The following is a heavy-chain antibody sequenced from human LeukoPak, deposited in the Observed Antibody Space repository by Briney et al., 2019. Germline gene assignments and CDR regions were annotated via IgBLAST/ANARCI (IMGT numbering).Heavy chain of an antibody. D-gene: IGHD3-16*01. V-gene: IGHV4-59*02. Sequence: SETLSLTCTVSSASVSSYHWSWVRQPPGGGLEWIGYISNSGSPSYNPSFKSRVTFSADTSENHLSLKLNSVTPADTAVYFCARGGAGPLRDWGQGTLVTVSS. CDR1: SASVSSYH. CDR3: ARGGAGPLRD. J-gene: IGHJ4*02. CDR2: ISNSGSP.